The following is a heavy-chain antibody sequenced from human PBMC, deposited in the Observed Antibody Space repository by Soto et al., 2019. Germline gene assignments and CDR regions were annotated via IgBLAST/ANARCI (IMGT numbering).Heavy chain of an antibody. V-gene: IGHV3-7*01. J-gene: IGHJ6*02. CDR2: IKQDGSEK. CDR3: ARDPNIVATMGSIYYYYGMDV. D-gene: IGHD5-12*01. CDR1: GFSFSTYW. Sequence: GGSLRLSCAASGFSFSTYWMSWVRQAPGKGLEWVANIKQDGSEKYYVDTVKGRFTISRDNAKNSLYLQMNSLRAEDTAVYYCARDPNIVATMGSIYYYYGMDVWGQGTTVTVSS.